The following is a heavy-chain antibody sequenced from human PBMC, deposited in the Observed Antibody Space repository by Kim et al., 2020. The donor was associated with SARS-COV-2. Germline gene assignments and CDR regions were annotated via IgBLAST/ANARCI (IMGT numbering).Heavy chain of an antibody. V-gene: IGHV3-23*01. CDR1: GFTFKNHD. CDR2: ISGSGIGT. Sequence: GGSLRLSCAVSGFTFKNHDMNWVRQAPGRGLEWVSGISGSGIGTYYADSVKSRFTISKDFSKNMVYMQMNNLRVEDTAVYYCAKRETSSCSYIDYWGQGTLVSVSS. J-gene: IGHJ4*02. D-gene: IGHD2-15*01. CDR3: AKRETSSCSYIDY.